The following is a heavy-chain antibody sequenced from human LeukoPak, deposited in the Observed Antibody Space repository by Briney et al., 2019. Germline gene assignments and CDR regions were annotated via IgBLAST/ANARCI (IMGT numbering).Heavy chain of an antibody. CDR3: TRVGYIDEGIDY. D-gene: IGHD5-24*01. V-gene: IGHV3-7*04. CDR1: GFTFSSYG. CDR2: IKQDGSKK. Sequence: AGGSLRLSCAASGFTFSSYGMHWVRQAPGKGLEWAANIKQDGSKKSYVDSVKGRFTISRDNAKNSLYLQMNSLRAEDTAIYYCTRVGYIDEGIDYWGQGTLVTVSS. J-gene: IGHJ4*02.